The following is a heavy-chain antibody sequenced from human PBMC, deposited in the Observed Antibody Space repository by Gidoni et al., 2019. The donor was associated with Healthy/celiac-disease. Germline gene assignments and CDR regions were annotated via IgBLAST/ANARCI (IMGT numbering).Heavy chain of an antibody. CDR3: AKTGGNYDFWSGYYATYYYYGMDV. Sequence: QVQLVQSGAEVKKPGASVKVSCKASGYTFTSYDIHWVRQATGQGLEWMGWMNPNSGNTGYAQKFQGRVTMTRNTSISTAYMELSSLRSEDTAVYYCAKTGGNYDFWSGYYATYYYYGMDVWGQGTTVTVSS. V-gene: IGHV1-8*01. D-gene: IGHD3-3*01. J-gene: IGHJ6*02. CDR2: MNPNSGNT. CDR1: GYTFTSYD.